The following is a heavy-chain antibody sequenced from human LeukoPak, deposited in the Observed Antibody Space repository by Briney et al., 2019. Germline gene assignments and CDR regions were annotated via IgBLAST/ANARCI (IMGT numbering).Heavy chain of an antibody. CDR2: INPNSGGT. CDR3: AREYYYDSSGYYSPWFDP. Sequence: ASVKVSCKASGYTFTGYYMHWVRQAPGQGLEWMGWINPNSGGTNYAQKFQGRVTMTRDTSISTAYMELSRLRSDDMAVYYCAREYYYDSSGYYSPWFDPWGQGTLVTVSS. D-gene: IGHD3-22*01. J-gene: IGHJ5*02. V-gene: IGHV1-2*02. CDR1: GYTFTGYY.